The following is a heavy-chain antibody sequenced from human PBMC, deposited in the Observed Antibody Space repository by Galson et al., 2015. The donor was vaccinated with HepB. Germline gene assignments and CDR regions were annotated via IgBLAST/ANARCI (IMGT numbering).Heavy chain of an antibody. Sequence: SLRLSCAASGFTVSSDYVHWVRQAPGKGLGWVSVITTDGSTYYADSVKGRFTISRDSSKSTLYLQMNSLKVEDTAVYYCARASPYGTTWHGANDYWGQGTLVTVSS. J-gene: IGHJ4*02. CDR2: ITTDGST. CDR3: ARASPYGTTWHGANDY. CDR1: GFTVSSDY. V-gene: IGHV3-53*01. D-gene: IGHD1-14*01.